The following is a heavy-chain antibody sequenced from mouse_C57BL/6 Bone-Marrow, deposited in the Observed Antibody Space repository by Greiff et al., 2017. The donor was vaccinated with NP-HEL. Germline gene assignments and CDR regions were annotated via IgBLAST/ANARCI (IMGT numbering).Heavy chain of an antibody. Sequence: VQLQQSGAELVKPGASVKLSCKASGYTFTSYWMQWVKQRPGQGLEWIGEIDPSDSSTNYNQKFKGKATLTVDTSSSTAYMQLSSLTSEDSAVYYCARRGGKPFAYWGQGTLVTVSA. J-gene: IGHJ3*01. CDR3: ARRGGKPFAY. V-gene: IGHV1-50*01. D-gene: IGHD1-1*02. CDR1: GYTFTSYW. CDR2: IDPSDSST.